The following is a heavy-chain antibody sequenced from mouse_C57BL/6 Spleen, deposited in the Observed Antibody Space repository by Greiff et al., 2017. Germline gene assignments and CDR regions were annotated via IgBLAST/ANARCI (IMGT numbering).Heavy chain of an antibody. V-gene: IGHV14-3*01. CDR2: IDPANGNT. J-gene: IGHJ4*01. CDR3: ARWGRQNYYAMDY. D-gene: IGHD3-3*01. CDR1: GFNIKNTY. Sequence: VQLQQSVAELVRPGASVKLSCTASGFNIKNTYMHWVKQRPEKGLEWIGRIDPANGNTKYAPKFQGKATITADTASNTAYLQLSSLTSEDTAIYYWARWGRQNYYAMDYWGQGTSVTVSS.